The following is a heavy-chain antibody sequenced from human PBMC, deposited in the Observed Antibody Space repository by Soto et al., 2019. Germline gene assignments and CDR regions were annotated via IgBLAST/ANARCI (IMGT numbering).Heavy chain of an antibody. CDR3: ARVGGINWFDP. D-gene: IGHD3-16*01. CDR2: IYYSGST. CDR1: GGSISSGGYY. Sequence: QVQLQESGPGLVKPSQTLSLTCTVSGGSISSGGYYWSWIRQHPGKGLEWIGYIYYSGSTYYNPSLKSRVNISVDTSKNQCALKLSSVTAADTAVYYCARVGGINWFDPWGQGTLVTVSS. V-gene: IGHV4-31*03. J-gene: IGHJ5*02.